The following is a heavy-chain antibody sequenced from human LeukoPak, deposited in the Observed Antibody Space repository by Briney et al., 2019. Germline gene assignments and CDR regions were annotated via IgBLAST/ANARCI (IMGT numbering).Heavy chain of an antibody. CDR3: ARRRDYSDYSDAFDI. Sequence: GESLKLSCKGSGYSFTNYWIGWVRQMPGKGLEWMGIIYPGDSDTRYSPSFQGQVTISADKSINTAYLQWSSLKASDTAIFYCARRRDYSDYSDAFDIWGRGTM. CDR2: IYPGDSDT. D-gene: IGHD4-11*01. V-gene: IGHV5-51*01. J-gene: IGHJ3*02. CDR1: GYSFTNYW.